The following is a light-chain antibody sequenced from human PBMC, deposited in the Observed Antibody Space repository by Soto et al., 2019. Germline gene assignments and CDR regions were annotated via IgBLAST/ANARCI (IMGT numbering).Light chain of an antibody. V-gene: IGLV8-61*01. Sequence: QTVVTQEPSFSVSPGRTVTLTCGLSSGSVSTSYYPSWYQQTPGQAPRTLIYSTNTRSSGVPDRFSGSILGNKAALTITGAQAYDESDYYCVLYMGNGIWVFGGGTKLTVL. CDR1: SGSVSTSYY. CDR2: STN. CDR3: VLYMGNGIWV. J-gene: IGLJ3*02.